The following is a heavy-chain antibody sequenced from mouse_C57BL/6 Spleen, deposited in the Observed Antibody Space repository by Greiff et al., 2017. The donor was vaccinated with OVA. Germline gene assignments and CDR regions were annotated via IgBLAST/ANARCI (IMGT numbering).Heavy chain of an antibody. CDR1: GFTFSSYA. D-gene: IGHD1-1*01. J-gene: IGHJ2*01. V-gene: IGHV5-4*03. Sequence: EVMLVESGGGLVKPGGSLKLSCAASGFTFSSYAMSWVRQTPEKRLEWVAIISDGGSYTYYPDNVKGRFTISRDNAKNNLYLQMSHLQSEDTAMYYCARGEDYGSSYVFDDWGQGTTLTVSS. CDR2: ISDGGSYT. CDR3: ARGEDYGSSYVFDD.